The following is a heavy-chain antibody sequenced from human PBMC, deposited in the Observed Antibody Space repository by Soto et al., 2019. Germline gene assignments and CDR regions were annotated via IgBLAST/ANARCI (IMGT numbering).Heavy chain of an antibody. J-gene: IGHJ4*02. CDR3: VRDPLLTTVIYYFDY. D-gene: IGHD4-4*01. CDR1: GFTFSSYA. CDR2: ISYDGSNK. Sequence: QVQLVGSGGGVVQPGRSLRLSCAASGFTFSSYAMHWVRQAPGKGLEWVAVISYDGSNKYYADSVKGRFTISRDNSKNTLYLQMNSLRAEDTAVYYCVRDPLLTTVIYYFDYWGQGTLVTVSS. V-gene: IGHV3-30-3*01.